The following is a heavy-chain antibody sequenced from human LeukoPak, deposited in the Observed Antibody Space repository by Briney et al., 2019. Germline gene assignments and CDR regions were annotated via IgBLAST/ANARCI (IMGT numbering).Heavy chain of an antibody. J-gene: IGHJ4*02. CDR2: IIPILGIA. V-gene: IGHV1-69*02. CDR3: ASGGSYYPLDY. CDR1: GYTFTSYY. D-gene: IGHD1-26*01. Sequence: ASVKVSCKASGYTFTSYYMHWVRQAPGQGLEWMGRIIPILGIANYAQKFQGRVTITADKSTSTAYMELSSLRSEDTAVYYCASGGSYYPLDYWGQGTLVTVSS.